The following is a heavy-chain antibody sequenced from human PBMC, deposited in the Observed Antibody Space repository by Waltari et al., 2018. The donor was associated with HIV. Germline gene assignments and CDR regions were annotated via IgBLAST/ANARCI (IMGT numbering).Heavy chain of an antibody. Sequence: EGKLVESGGDLVQPDGSLRLVGVVYGFKLDDYAMHLVRQAPGKGLEWVSCISWRSGNIAYADSVRGRFTISRDNAKKSLYLRMNSLRAEDTALYYCARGPMYKWFDPWGQGTLVTVSS. CDR3: ARGPMYKWFDP. V-gene: IGHV3-9*01. CDR2: ISWRSGNI. J-gene: IGHJ5*02. CDR1: GFKLDDYA. D-gene: IGHD3-10*02.